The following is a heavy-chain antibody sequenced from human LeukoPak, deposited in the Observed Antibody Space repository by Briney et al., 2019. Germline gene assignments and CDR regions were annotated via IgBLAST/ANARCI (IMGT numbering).Heavy chain of an antibody. V-gene: IGHV1-2*02. CDR3: AREVAVAVAGTEGVTWFDY. D-gene: IGHD6-19*01. J-gene: IGHJ4*02. Sequence: ASVKVSCKASGYTFTGYYMHWVRQAPGQGLEWMGWINPNSGGTNYAQKFQGRVTMTRDTSISTAYMELSRLRSDDTAVYYCAREVAVAVAGTEGVTWFDYWGQGTLVTVPS. CDR2: INPNSGGT. CDR1: GYTFTGYY.